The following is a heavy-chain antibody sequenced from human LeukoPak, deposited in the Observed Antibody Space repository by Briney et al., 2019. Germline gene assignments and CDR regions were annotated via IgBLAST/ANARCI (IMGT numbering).Heavy chain of an antibody. Sequence: SQTLSLTCAISGDSVSSSSASWNWIRQSPSRGLEWLGRTYYRSKWYSDYAEFVKSRMTINADTSKNRFSLQLNSVNPADTAVHYCARGRDGLNFVDHWGQGTLVTVSS. CDR2: TYYRSKWYS. V-gene: IGHV6-1*01. D-gene: IGHD5-24*01. CDR3: ARGRDGLNFVDH. CDR1: GDSVSSSSAS. J-gene: IGHJ4*02.